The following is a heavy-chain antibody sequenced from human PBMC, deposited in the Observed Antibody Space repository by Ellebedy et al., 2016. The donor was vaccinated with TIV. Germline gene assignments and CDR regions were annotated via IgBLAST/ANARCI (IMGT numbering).Heavy chain of an antibody. CDR1: GGSISSYY. V-gene: IGHV4-59*01. Sequence: MPSETLSLTCTVSGGSISSYYWSWIRQPPGKGLEWIGYIYYSGSNNYNPSLKRRVTISVDTSKNQFSLKLSSVTAADTAVYYCARGLRTYYFDYWGQGTLVTVSS. CDR3: ARGLRTYYFDY. D-gene: IGHD4-17*01. CDR2: IYYSGSN. J-gene: IGHJ4*02.